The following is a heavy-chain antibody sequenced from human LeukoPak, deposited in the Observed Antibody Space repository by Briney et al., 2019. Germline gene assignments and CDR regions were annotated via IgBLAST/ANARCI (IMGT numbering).Heavy chain of an antibody. Sequence: GGSLRLSCAASGFTFSSYEMNLVRQAPGKGLEWVSYISSSGSTIYYADSVKGRFTISRDNAKNSLYLQMNSLRAEDTAVYYCARGVEWHIVATTAFDIWGQGTMVTVSS. J-gene: IGHJ3*02. CDR1: GFTFSSYE. CDR3: ARGVEWHIVATTAFDI. D-gene: IGHD5-12*01. V-gene: IGHV3-48*03. CDR2: ISSSGSTI.